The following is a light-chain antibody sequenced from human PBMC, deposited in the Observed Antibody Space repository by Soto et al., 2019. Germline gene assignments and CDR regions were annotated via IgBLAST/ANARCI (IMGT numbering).Light chain of an antibody. Sequence: DIQMTQSPSTLSASVGDRVTITCRASQSISSWLAWYQQKPGKAPKLLIYDASSLESGVPSRFSGSGSGTEFNLAISSLQPDDFATYYCQHYNSSPWTFGQGTKVEIK. CDR2: DAS. V-gene: IGKV1-5*01. J-gene: IGKJ1*01. CDR3: QHYNSSPWT. CDR1: QSISSW.